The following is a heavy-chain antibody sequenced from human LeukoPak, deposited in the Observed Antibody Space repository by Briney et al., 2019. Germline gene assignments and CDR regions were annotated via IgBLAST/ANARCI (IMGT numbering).Heavy chain of an antibody. CDR3: ARVMNWFDP. V-gene: IGHV1-18*01. CDR1: GYTFTRYG. Sequence: ASVKVSCKASGYTFTRYGISWVRQAPGHGLERMGWISAYNRNTNDAQKLHGRVTMTTDTSTSTAYMELRSLRSDDTAVYYCARVMNWFDPWGQGTLVTVSS. J-gene: IGHJ5*02. CDR2: ISAYNRNT.